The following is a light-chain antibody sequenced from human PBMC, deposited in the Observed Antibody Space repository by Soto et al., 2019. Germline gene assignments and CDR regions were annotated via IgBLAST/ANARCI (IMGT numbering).Light chain of an antibody. J-gene: IGLJ1*01. CDR2: GNI. CDR3: QSYDSSLSGSWV. CDR1: SSNIGSGYD. V-gene: IGLV1-40*01. Sequence: VLTQPPSVSGAPGQRVTISCTGGSSNIGSGYDVHWYQQLPGTAPKLLIYGNINRPSGVPDRFSASKSGTSASLAITGLQAEDEADYYCQSYDSSLSGSWVFGTGTKVTVL.